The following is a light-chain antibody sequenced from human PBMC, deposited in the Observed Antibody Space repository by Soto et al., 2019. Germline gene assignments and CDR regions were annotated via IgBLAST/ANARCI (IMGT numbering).Light chain of an antibody. CDR2: AAS. Sequence: AIRMTQSPSSLSASTGDRVTITCRASQGISSYLAWYQQKPGKAPKLLIYAASTLQSGVPSRFSGSGSGTDFTLTISCLQSEDFTTYYCQQYYSNPFTFGPGTKVDIK. CDR1: QGISSY. V-gene: IGKV1-8*01. J-gene: IGKJ3*01. CDR3: QQYYSNPFT.